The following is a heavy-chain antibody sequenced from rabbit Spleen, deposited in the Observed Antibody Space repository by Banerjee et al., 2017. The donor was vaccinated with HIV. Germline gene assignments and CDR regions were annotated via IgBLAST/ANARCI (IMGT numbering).Heavy chain of an antibody. D-gene: IGHD1-1*01. CDR2: IYGGSPGST. J-gene: IGHJ6*01. V-gene: IGHV1S40*01. CDR1: GFSFSSSYY. CDR3: ARDTSSSFSSYGMDL. Sequence: QQLEESGGDLVKPGASLTLTCTASGFSFSSSYYLCWVRQTPGKGLEWIACIYGGSPGSTAYANWAKGRFTISKTSSTTVTLQMTSLTAADTATYFCARDTSSSFSSYGMDLWGPGTLVTVS.